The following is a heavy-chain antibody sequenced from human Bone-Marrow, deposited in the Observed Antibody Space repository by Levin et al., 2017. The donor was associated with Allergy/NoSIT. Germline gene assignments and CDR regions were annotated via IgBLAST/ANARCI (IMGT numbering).Heavy chain of an antibody. Sequence: GGSLRLSCSASGFTFSNYAMNWVRQAPGKGLEWISYIFITDSTIYYADSVKGRFTISRDNAKNSLYLQMNTLRDEDTAVYYCARDPYDYGSNSGRAYYFGYWGQGTLVTVSS. V-gene: IGHV3-48*02. J-gene: IGHJ4*02. D-gene: IGHD4-23*01. CDR1: GFTFSNYA. CDR2: IFITDSTI. CDR3: ARDPYDYGSNSGRAYYFGY.